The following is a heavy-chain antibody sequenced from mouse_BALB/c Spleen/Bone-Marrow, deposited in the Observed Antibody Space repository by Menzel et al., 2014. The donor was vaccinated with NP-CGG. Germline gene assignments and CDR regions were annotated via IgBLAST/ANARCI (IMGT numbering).Heavy chain of an antibody. CDR1: GFTFINYW. V-gene: IGHV1S22*01. CDR2: FYPGSGTT. Sequence: LQQSGSELVRPGASVKLSCKASGFTFINYWIHWVKQSPGQGLEWIGNFYPGSGTTNYDEKFKTKATLTVDTFSSTAYMQLSSLTSEDSAVYYSTKGNCFFDYWGQGTTLTVSS. J-gene: IGHJ2*01. CDR3: TKGNCFFDY. D-gene: IGHD2-1*01.